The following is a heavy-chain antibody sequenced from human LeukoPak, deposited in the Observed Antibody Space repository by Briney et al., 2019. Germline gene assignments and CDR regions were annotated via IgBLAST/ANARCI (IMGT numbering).Heavy chain of an antibody. D-gene: IGHD3-10*01. Sequence: GRSLRLSCAASGFTFSSYAIHWVRQAPGKGLEWVSAISGSGGSTCYAHSVKGRFTISRDNSKNTLYLQMNSLRAEDTAVYYCAKSGDGRTDYWGQGTLVTVSS. V-gene: IGHV3-23*01. CDR1: GFTFSSYA. J-gene: IGHJ4*02. CDR2: ISGSGGST. CDR3: AKSGDGRTDY.